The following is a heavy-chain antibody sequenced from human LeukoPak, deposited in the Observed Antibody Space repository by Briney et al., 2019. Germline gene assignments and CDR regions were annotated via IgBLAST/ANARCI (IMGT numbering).Heavy chain of an antibody. Sequence: ETLSLTCAVYGGSFSGYYWSWVRQAPGKGLEWVSAISGSGGSTYYADSVKGRFTISRDNSKNTLYLQMNSLRAEDTAVYYCAKDSDWAFDYWGQGTLVTVSS. J-gene: IGHJ4*02. CDR1: GGSFSGYY. CDR2: ISGSGGST. D-gene: IGHD3/OR15-3a*01. CDR3: AKDSDWAFDY. V-gene: IGHV3-23*01.